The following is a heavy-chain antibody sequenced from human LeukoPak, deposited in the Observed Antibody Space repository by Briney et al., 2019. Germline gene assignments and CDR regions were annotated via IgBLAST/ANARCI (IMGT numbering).Heavy chain of an antibody. CDR2: IYYSGST. V-gene: IGHV4-59*01. J-gene: IGHJ1*01. D-gene: IGHD4-17*01. CDR3: ARGGYYGDYEYFQH. CDR1: GGSISSYY. Sequence: SETLSLTCTVSGGSISSYYWSWIRQPPGKGLEWIGYIYYSGSTTYNPSLKSRVTISVDTSKNQFSLKLSSVTAADTAVYYCARGGYYGDYEYFQHWGQGTLVTVSS.